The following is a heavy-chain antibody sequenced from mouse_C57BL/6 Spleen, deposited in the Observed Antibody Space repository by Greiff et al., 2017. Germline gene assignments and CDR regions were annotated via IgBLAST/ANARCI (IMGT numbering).Heavy chain of an antibody. V-gene: IGHV1-18*01. Sequence: EVQLQQSGPELVKPGASVTIPCKASGYTFTDYNMDWVKQSHGKSLEWIGDINPNNGGTIYNQKFKGKATLTVDKSSSTAYMELRSLTSEDTAVYYCARVGYYGSSYDWDYYAMDYWGQGTSVTVSA. CDR3: ARVGYYGSSYDWDYYAMDY. J-gene: IGHJ4*01. D-gene: IGHD1-1*01. CDR1: GYTFTDYN. CDR2: INPNNGGT.